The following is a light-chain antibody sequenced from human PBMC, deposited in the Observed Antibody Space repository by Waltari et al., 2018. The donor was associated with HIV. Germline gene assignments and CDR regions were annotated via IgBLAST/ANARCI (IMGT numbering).Light chain of an antibody. CDR1: SNAVCPYNY. CDR3: SSFTSSSTYV. Sequence: QSALTPSASVSGSPGQSIPIPCPGTSNAVCPYNYVSWYQQHPGKAPKLVIYDVSNRPSGVSDRFSGSKSGNTASLTISGLQAEDEADYYCSSFTSSSTYVFGTGTKVTVL. J-gene: IGLJ1*01. V-gene: IGLV2-14*03. CDR2: DVS.